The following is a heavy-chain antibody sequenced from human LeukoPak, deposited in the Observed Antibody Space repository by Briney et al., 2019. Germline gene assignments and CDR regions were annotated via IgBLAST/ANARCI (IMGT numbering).Heavy chain of an antibody. D-gene: IGHD5-18*01. V-gene: IGHV4-30-4*08. CDR3: ARSLDTAMDPLDY. CDR2: IYYSGST. CDR1: GGSISSGDYY. Sequence: SQTLSLTCTVSGGSISSGDYYWSWIRQPPGTGLEWIGYIYYSGSTYYNPSLKSRVTISVDTSKNQFSLKLSSVTAAYTAVYYCARSLDTAMDPLDYWGQGTLVTVSS. J-gene: IGHJ4*02.